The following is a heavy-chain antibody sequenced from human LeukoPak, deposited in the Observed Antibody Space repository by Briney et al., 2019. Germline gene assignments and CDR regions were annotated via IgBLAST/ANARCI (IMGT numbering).Heavy chain of an antibody. CDR1: GGSISSYY. CDR2: IYTSGST. J-gene: IGHJ5*02. Sequence: SETLSLTCTVSGGSISSYYWNWIRQPAGKGLEWIGRIYTSGSTNYNPSLKSRVTISVDTSKNQFSLKLSSVTAADTAVYYCASIAAAGRFDPWGQGTLVTVSS. V-gene: IGHV4-4*07. CDR3: ASIAAAGRFDP. D-gene: IGHD6-13*01.